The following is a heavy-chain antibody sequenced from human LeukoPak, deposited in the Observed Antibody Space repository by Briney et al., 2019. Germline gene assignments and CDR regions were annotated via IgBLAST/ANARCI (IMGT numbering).Heavy chain of an antibody. CDR3: AKAVAVAGSHWSDP. J-gene: IGHJ5*02. CDR1: GFTFSSYA. D-gene: IGHD6-19*01. Sequence: QPGGSLRLSCAASGFTFSSYAMSWVRQAPGKGLEWVSAISGSGGSTYYADSVKGRFTISRDNSKNTLYLQMNSLRAEDTAVYYCAKAVAVAGSHWSDPWGQGTLVTVSS. CDR2: ISGSGGST. V-gene: IGHV3-23*01.